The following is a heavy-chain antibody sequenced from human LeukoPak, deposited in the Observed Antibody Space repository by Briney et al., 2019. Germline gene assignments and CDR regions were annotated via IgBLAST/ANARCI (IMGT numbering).Heavy chain of an antibody. D-gene: IGHD3-22*01. V-gene: IGHV3-21*01. CDR3: ARGLAYYYDSSAYFLDY. J-gene: IGHJ4*02. Sequence: GGSLRLSCAASGFTFSSYTMNWVRQAPGKGLEWVSSISSSSSYIYYADSVKSRFTIPRDNAKNSLYLQMNSLRAEDTAVYYCARGLAYYYDSSAYFLDYWGQGTLVTVSS. CDR2: ISSSSSYI. CDR1: GFTFSSYT.